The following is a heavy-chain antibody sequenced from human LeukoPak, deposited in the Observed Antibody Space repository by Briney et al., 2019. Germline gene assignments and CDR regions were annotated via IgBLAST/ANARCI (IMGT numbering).Heavy chain of an antibody. J-gene: IGHJ4*02. Sequence: SETLSLTCTVSGYSSTSGDYWGWIRQTPGKGLEWLGSIYHSGATYHNPSLQSRVTMSVDTSKNQFSLNLRSVTAADTAVYYCARRRGEYGGKWSNVFDYWGQGTLVTVSS. CDR3: ARRRGEYGGKWSNVFDY. CDR1: GYSSTSGDY. V-gene: IGHV4-38-2*02. CDR2: IYHSGAT. D-gene: IGHD1-26*01.